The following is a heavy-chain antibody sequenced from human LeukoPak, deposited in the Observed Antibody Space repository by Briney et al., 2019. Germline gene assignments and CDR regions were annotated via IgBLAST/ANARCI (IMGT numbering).Heavy chain of an antibody. CDR3: ARDSITVAVGAFDI. J-gene: IGHJ3*02. CDR2: ISSNGGST. Sequence: GGSLRLSCAASGFTFSNYAMHWVRQAPGKGLEYVSAISSNGGSTYYANSVKGRFTISRDNSKNTLYLQMGNLRAEDMAVYYCARDSITVAVGAFDIWGQGTMVIVSS. V-gene: IGHV3-64*01. D-gene: IGHD2-2*01. CDR1: GFTFSNYA.